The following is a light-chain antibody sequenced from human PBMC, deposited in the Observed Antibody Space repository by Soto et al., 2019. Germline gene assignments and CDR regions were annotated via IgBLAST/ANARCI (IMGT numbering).Light chain of an antibody. Sequence: QSVLTQPASVSGSPGQSITISCTGTSSDVGGYNYVSWYQQHPGKAPKHMIYDVNNRPSGVSDRFSGSKSGNTASLTISGLQAEDEADYFCSSYTSSNTLYVLGAGTKLTVL. V-gene: IGLV2-14*01. CDR3: SSYTSSNTLYV. CDR2: DVN. CDR1: SSDVGGYNY. J-gene: IGLJ1*01.